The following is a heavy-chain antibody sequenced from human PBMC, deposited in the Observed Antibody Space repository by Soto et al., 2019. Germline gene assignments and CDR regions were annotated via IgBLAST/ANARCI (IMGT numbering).Heavy chain of an antibody. CDR3: AKHRRDGYNYDFQH. CDR2: IIPVFGTA. Sequence: SVKVSCKASGGTFSSYAISWVRQAPGQGLEWMGGIIPVFGTANYAQKFQGRVTITADKSTSTAYMELSSLRSEDTAVYYCAKHRRDGYNYDFQHWGQGTLVTVSS. J-gene: IGHJ1*01. D-gene: IGHD5-12*01. CDR1: GGTFSSYA. V-gene: IGHV1-69*06.